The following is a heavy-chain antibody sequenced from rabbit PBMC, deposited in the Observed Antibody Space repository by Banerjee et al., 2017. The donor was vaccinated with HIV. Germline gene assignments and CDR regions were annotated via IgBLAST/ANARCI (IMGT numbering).Heavy chain of an antibody. J-gene: IGHJ4*01. D-gene: IGHD4-1*01. V-gene: IGHV1S40*01. CDR1: GFSFSSGYD. Sequence: QSLEESGGDLVKPGASLTLTCTASGFSFSSGYDMCWVRQAPGKGLEWIGCIYTGSSGSTYYASWAKGRFTISKTSSTTVTLQMTSLTAADTATYFCARNVHSNLNLWGPGTLVTVS. CDR2: IYTGSSGST. CDR3: ARNVHSNLNL.